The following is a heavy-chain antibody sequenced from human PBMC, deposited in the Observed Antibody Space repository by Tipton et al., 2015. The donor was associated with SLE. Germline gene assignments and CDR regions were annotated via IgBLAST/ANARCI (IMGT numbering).Heavy chain of an antibody. CDR2: MNPNSGNT. CDR3: AREGIAARPDGSTRYGMDV. J-gene: IGHJ6*02. D-gene: IGHD6-6*01. Sequence: QLVQSGAEVKKPGASVKVSCKASGYTFTSYDINWVRQATGQGLEWMGWMNPNSGNTGYAQKFQGRVTITRNTSISTAYMELSSLRSEDTAVYYCAREGIAARPDGSTRYGMDVWGQGTTVTVSS. V-gene: IGHV1-8*03. CDR1: GYTFTSYD.